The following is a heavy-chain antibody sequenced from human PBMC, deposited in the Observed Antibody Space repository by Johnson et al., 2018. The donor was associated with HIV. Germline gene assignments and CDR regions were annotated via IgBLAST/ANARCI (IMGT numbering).Heavy chain of an antibody. J-gene: IGHJ3*01. CDR3: AREGQEPPVQKDAFDL. Sequence: QMLLVESGGGFKPGGSLRLSCAASGFTFSDYYMSWVRQAPGKGLEWVSYISNSGSIKYYADSVKGRFTVSRDNAKKSLYLQMNSLRAEDTAVYYCAREGQEPPVQKDAFDLWGLGTMVTVSS. CDR1: GFTFSDYY. CDR2: ISNSGSIK. V-gene: IGHV3-11*04. D-gene: IGHD1-14*01.